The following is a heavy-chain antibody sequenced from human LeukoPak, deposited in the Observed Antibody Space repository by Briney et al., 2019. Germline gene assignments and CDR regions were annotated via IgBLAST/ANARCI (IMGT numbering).Heavy chain of an antibody. CDR2: ILYDGRNK. CDR1: GFTFSSYA. CDR3: ARDNGAGGDW. J-gene: IGHJ4*02. D-gene: IGHD4-17*01. Sequence: GGSLRLSCAASGFTFSSYAMYWVRQAPGKGGEWVAVILYDGRNKYYAHSVKGRVTISRDNSKNTLYLQMNSLRAADTAVYYCARDNGAGGDWWGQGTLVTVPS. V-gene: IGHV3-30*04.